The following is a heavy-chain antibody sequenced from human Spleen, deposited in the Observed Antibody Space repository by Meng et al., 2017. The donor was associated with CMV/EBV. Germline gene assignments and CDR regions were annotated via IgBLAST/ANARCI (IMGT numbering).Heavy chain of an antibody. D-gene: IGHD5-18*01. V-gene: IGHV3-23*01. CDR2: VSDSDEYP. CDR3: AKTLNGYGGEDF. J-gene: IGHJ4*02. CDR1: GFTFNSYG. Sequence: GSACGFTFNSYGMARVGQGPGEGLEWGSLVSDSDEYPYCADSVKGRFVISRDNSKNTVYLQMKSLRVEDTAVYYCAKTLNGYGGEDFWGQGTPVTVSS.